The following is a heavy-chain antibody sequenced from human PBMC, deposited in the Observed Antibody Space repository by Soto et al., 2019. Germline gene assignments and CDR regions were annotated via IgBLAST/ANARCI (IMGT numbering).Heavy chain of an antibody. Sequence: PSETLSLTCSVSGASTAVYYWSWIRQSAGKGLEWIGRIYTTGNVNYNPSLRSRVTMSRDSSKNQVFLNLTSVTAAGTAVYYCVRDRLNWFDPWGQGVLVTVSS. CDR3: VRDRLNWFDP. V-gene: IGHV4-4*07. CDR1: GASTAVYY. J-gene: IGHJ5*02. CDR2: IYTTGNV.